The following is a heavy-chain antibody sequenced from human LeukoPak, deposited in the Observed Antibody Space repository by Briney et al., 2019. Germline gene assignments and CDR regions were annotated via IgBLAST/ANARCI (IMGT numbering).Heavy chain of an antibody. CDR1: GFTFSSYA. D-gene: IGHD2-2*01. CDR3: AKDTPYCSSTSCAAHDAFDI. J-gene: IGHJ3*02. CDR2: ISGSGGST. V-gene: IGHV3-23*01. Sequence: GGSLRLSCAASGFTFSSYAMSWVRQAPGKGLEWVSAISGSGGSTYYADSVKGRFTISRDNSKNTLYLQMNSLRAEDTAVYYCAKDTPYCSSTSCAAHDAFDIWGQGTMVTVSS.